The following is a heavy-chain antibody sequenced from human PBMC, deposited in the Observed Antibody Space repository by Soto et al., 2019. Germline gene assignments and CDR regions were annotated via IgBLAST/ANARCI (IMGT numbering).Heavy chain of an antibody. CDR3: ARESEDLTSNFDY. V-gene: IGHV3-21*06. CDR1: GFTFTRFS. J-gene: IGHJ4*02. Sequence: SLRLSCAASGFTFTRFSMNWVRQAPGKGLEWVSSISSTTNYIYYGDSMKGRFTISRDNAKNSLYLEMNSLRAEDTAVYYCARESEDLTSNFDYWGQGTLVTVSS. CDR2: ISSTTNYI.